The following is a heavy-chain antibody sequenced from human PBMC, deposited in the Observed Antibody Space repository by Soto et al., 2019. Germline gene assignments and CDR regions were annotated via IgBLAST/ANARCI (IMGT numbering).Heavy chain of an antibody. CDR1: GGSISSSSYY. V-gene: IGHV4-39*01. D-gene: IGHD2-8*02. J-gene: IGHJ2*01. CDR3: TDTGPDG. CDR2: IYYSGST. Sequence: SETLSLTCTVSGGSISSSSYYWGWIRQPPGKGLEWIGSIYYSGSTYYNPSLKSRVTISVDTAKNQFSLKLSSVTAADTAVYYCTDTGPDGWGGGTQATVSS.